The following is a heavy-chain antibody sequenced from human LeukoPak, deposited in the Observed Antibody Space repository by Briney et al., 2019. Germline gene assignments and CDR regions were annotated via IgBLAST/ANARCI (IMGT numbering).Heavy chain of an antibody. Sequence: SETLSLTCTVSGDSISGFYWNWIRQPPGKGLEWIGYIYYSGSTNYNPSLKSRVTISLDTSKNQFSLQLSSVTAADTAVYYCARAYLDSSGYYGGYFDYWGQGTLVTVSS. CDR1: GDSISGFY. CDR3: ARAYLDSSGYYGGYFDY. CDR2: IYYSGST. J-gene: IGHJ4*02. D-gene: IGHD3-22*01. V-gene: IGHV4-59*08.